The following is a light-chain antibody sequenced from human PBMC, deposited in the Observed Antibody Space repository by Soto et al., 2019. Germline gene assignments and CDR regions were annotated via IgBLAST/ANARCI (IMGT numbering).Light chain of an antibody. Sequence: QLNMSLPTLSASVGDRVSITCRASQSISSWLAWYQQNPGKAPKLLIYDASSLESGVPSRFSGSGSGTEFTLTISSLPPDDFATYYCQQYNSYPTFGQGTKADI. V-gene: IGKV1-5*01. CDR2: DAS. CDR1: QSISSW. CDR3: QQYNSYPT. J-gene: IGKJ1*01.